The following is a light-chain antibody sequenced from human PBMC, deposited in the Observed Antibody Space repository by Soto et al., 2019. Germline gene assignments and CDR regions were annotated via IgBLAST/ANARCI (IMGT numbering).Light chain of an antibody. CDR2: DVS. J-gene: IGLJ1*01. CDR3: SSYTSSSALGV. V-gene: IGLV2-14*01. CDR1: SSDGGGYNY. Sequence: QSALTQPAPVSGSPGQSITLSCTGTSSDGGGYNYVSWYQQHPGKAPKLMIYDVSNRTSGVSNRVSGSKSGNTASLTISGLRAEAEAEDYCSSYTSSSALGVFGAGTKLTVL.